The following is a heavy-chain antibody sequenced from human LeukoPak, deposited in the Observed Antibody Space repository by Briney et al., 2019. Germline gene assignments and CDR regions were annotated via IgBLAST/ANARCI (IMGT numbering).Heavy chain of an antibody. Sequence: SQTLSLTCVISGDSVSSNSAAWSWIRQSPSRGLEWLGRTYYRSKWYNDYAVSVRSRITIDPDTSKNQFSLQLNSVTPEDTAVYYCARAMGLAAAGHRAFDFWGQGTLVTVSS. D-gene: IGHD6-13*01. CDR1: GDSVSSNSAA. CDR3: ARAMGLAAAGHRAFDF. J-gene: IGHJ4*02. CDR2: TYYRSKWYN. V-gene: IGHV6-1*01.